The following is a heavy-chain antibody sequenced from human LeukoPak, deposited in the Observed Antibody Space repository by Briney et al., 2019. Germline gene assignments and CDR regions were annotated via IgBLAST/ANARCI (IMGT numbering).Heavy chain of an antibody. CDR1: GFTFSSYW. V-gene: IGHV3-7*01. CDR3: ANLGPPGRDHYLES. CDR2: IKQDGSEK. J-gene: IGHJ4*02. D-gene: IGHD5-24*01. Sequence: GGSLRLSCAASGFTFSSYWMSWVRQAPGKGLEWVANIKQDGSEKYYVDSVKGRFTISRDNAKNSLYLQMNSLRDEDTAVYYCANLGPPGRDHYLESWGQGTLVTVSS.